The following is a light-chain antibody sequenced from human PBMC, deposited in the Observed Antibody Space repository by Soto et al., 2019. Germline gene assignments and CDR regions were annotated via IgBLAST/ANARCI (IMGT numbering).Light chain of an antibody. V-gene: IGLV2-14*01. Sequence: QSALTQPASVSGSPGQSITISCTGTSSDVGGYNYVSWYQQHPGKAPKLMIYDVSNRPSGVSNRFSGSKSGNTASLTISGLQAEDEGDYYCSSYTSSSTTVVFGGGTTVPVL. CDR2: DVS. J-gene: IGLJ2*01. CDR1: SSDVGGYNY. CDR3: SSYTSSSTTVV.